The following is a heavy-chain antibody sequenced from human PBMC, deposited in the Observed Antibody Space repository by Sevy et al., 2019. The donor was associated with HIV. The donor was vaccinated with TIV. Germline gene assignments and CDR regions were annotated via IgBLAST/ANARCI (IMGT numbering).Heavy chain of an antibody. D-gene: IGHD3-16*01. V-gene: IGHV3-7*01. CDR3: AHETFGRFES. Sequence: GSLRLSCAASGFTFSTTWMNWVRQAPGKGLEWVANIRGDGIDKHYVDSVEGRFTISRDNAKNLLFLQMNSLRVEDTAVYYCAHETFGRFESWGQGTLVTVSS. CDR2: IRGDGIDK. CDR1: GFTFSTTW. J-gene: IGHJ4*02.